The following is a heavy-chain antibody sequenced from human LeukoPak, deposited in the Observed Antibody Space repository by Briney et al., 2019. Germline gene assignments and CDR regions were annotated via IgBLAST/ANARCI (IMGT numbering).Heavy chain of an antibody. V-gene: IGHV4-59*01. CDR1: GGSMSNYY. CDR2: MFYTGSG. CDR3: ATNLPGYSYGYWVA. D-gene: IGHD5-18*01. Sequence: SETLSLTCTVSGGSMSNYYWNWIRQPLGKGLEWIGYMFYTGSGKYNPSLKSRVTISVDTSKRQISLKLTSVTTADTAVYYCATNLPGYSYGYWVAWGQGTLVTVSS. J-gene: IGHJ5*02.